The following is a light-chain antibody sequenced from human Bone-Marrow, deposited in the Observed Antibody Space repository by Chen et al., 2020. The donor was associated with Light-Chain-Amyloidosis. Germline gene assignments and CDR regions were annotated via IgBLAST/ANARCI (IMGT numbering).Light chain of an antibody. Sequence: QSALTQPASVSGSPGQSITISCTGTSGDVGTYNYVSCYQQHPGKAPTVMIYAVSNLPSGVSNRFAGSKSGNTASLTISGLQAEDEADYYCSSFTSSSSYVFGPGTKVTVL. CDR1: SGDVGTYNY. CDR3: SSFTSSSSYV. V-gene: IGLV2-14*01. J-gene: IGLJ1*01. CDR2: AVS.